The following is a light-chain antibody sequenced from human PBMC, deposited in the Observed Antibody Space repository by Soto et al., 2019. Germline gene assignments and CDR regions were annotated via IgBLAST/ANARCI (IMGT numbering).Light chain of an antibody. CDR2: DAS. V-gene: IGKV1-5*01. Sequence: DLPMTQSPSTLSASVGDRVTITCRASQNLDTWLAWYQQKPGKAPKVLIYDASNLESGVPSRFSGRGSGTEFTLTISSLQPDDSATYYCQQYNSWQLSFGGGTKVEIK. J-gene: IGKJ4*01. CDR1: QNLDTW. CDR3: QQYNSWQLS.